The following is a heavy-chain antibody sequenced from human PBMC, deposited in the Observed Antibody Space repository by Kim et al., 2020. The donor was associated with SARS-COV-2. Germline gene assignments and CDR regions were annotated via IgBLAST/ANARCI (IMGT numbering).Heavy chain of an antibody. CDR1: GFTFSSYG. D-gene: IGHD4-17*01. J-gene: IGHJ4*02. V-gene: IGHV3-30*18. CDR3: AKGGGDYGDYVGY. Sequence: GGSLRLSCAASGFTFSSYGMHWVRQAPGKGLEWVAVISYDGSNKYYADSVKGRFTISRDNSKNTLYLQMNSLRAEDTAVYYCAKGGGDYGDYVGYWGQGTLVTVSS. CDR2: ISYDGSNK.